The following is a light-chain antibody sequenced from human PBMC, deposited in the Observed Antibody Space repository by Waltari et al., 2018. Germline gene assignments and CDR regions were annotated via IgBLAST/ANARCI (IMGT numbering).Light chain of an antibody. CDR1: NRLGTW. J-gene: IGKJ5*01. CDR3: QQYDSYPIT. Sequence: DIKMTQSPSTLSAYVGDRVNITCRASNRLGTWLAWYQHKPGKAPKLLIFKASTLESGVPSSFSGSGSGTEFTLTISSLQPDDFATYYCQQYDSYPITFGQGTRLEIK. V-gene: IGKV1-5*03. CDR2: KAS.